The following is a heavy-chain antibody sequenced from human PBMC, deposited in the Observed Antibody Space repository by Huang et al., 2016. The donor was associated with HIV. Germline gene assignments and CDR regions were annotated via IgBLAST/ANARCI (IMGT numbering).Heavy chain of an antibody. CDR3: ARGLGSEECFGESGDAFDI. V-gene: IGHV4-34*01. CDR1: GGSFSGYY. CDR2: IKHSGTT. D-gene: IGHD3-10*01. J-gene: IGHJ3*02. Sequence: QVQLQQWGAGLLKPSETLSLICAVYGGSFSGYYWSWIRQPPGKGLEGIGEIKHSGTTTDNPSPKGQVTISVDTSKNQFSLKLSSVTAADTAVYYCARGLGSEECFGESGDAFDIWGQGTMVTVSS.